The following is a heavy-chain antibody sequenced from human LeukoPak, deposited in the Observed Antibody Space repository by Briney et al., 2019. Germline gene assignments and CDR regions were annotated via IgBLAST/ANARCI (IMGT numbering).Heavy chain of an antibody. J-gene: IGHJ1*01. CDR2: INSDGSST. CDR1: GFTFSNYW. V-gene: IGHV3-74*01. CDR3: ARGPLYSSGWYLEYFQH. D-gene: IGHD6-19*01. Sequence: GGSLRLSCAASGFTFSNYWMHWVRQAPGKGLVWVPRINSDGSSTNYADSVKGRLTISRDNAKNTLYLQMNSLRAEDTAVYYCARGPLYSSGWYLEYFQHWGQGTLVTVSS.